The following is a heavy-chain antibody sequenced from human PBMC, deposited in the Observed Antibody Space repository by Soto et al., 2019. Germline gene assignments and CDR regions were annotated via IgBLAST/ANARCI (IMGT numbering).Heavy chain of an antibody. CDR1: GFTFSSYA. V-gene: IGHV3-30-3*01. CDR3: ARVNSLLASVTTGSMVV. D-gene: IGHD4-17*01. CDR2: ISYDGSNK. Sequence: QVQLVESGGGVVQPGRSLRLSCAASGFTFSSYAMHWVRQAPGKGLEWVAVISYDGSNKYYADSVKGRFTISRDNSKNTLYMQMNSLRAEATAVYYCARVNSLLASVTTGSMVVWGQGTTVTVSS. J-gene: IGHJ6*02.